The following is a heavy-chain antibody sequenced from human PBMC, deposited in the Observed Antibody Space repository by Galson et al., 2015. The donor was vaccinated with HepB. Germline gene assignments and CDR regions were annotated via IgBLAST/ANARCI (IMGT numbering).Heavy chain of an antibody. V-gene: IGHV3-7*03. CDR2: IKEEGNDK. D-gene: IGHD2-21*01. Sequence: SLRLSCAASGFMFSGHWMSWVRQAPGKGQEWVANIKEEGNDKSYGDSVKGRHTISRDNAKNTLYLQMNSVRVEDTAVYYCARISWLGFDCWGQGTVVTVSS. J-gene: IGHJ4*02. CDR1: GFMFSGHW. CDR3: ARISWLGFDC.